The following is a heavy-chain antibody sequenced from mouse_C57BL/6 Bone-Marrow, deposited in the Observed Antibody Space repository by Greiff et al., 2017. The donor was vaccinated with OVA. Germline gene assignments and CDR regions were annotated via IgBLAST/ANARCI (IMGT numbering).Heavy chain of an antibody. J-gene: IGHJ2*01. CDR1: GFTFSDAW. D-gene: IGHD1-1*01. CDR2: IRNKANNHAT. CDR3: TVYYGSSYDYFDY. Sequence: EVKVVESGGGLVQPGGSMKLSCAASGFTFSDAWMDWVRQSPEKGLEWVAEIRNKANNHATYYAESVKGRFTISRDDSKSSVYLQMNSLRAEDTGIYYCTVYYGSSYDYFDYWGQGTTLTVSS. V-gene: IGHV6-6*01.